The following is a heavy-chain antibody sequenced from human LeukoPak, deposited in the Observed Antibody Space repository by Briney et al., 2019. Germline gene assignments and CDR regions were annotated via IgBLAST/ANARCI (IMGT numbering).Heavy chain of an antibody. Sequence: SETLSLTCTVSGGSISSYYWSWIRQPPGKGLGWIGYIYYSGSTNYNPSLKSRVTISVDTSKNQFSLKLSSVTAADTAVYYCARDYSNEYYYYGMDVWGQGTTVTVSS. V-gene: IGHV4-59*01. D-gene: IGHD4-11*01. CDR2: IYYSGST. J-gene: IGHJ6*02. CDR3: ARDYSNEYYYYGMDV. CDR1: GGSISSYY.